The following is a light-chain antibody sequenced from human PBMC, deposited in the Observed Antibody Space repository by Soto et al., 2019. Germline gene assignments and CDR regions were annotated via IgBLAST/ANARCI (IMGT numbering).Light chain of an antibody. V-gene: IGKV3-20*01. CDR2: GAS. CDR3: QQYVTSPAWT. J-gene: IGKJ1*01. CDR1: QSINSTY. Sequence: EIVLTQSPATLSLSPGERATPSCRASQSINSTYLAWYQQKPGQAPRLLIYGASSRATGFPDRFSGSGSGTDFTLTISRLEPEDFAVYFCQQYVTSPAWTFGQGTKVDIK.